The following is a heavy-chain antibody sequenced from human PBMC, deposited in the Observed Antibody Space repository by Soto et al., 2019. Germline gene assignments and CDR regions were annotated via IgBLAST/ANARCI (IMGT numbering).Heavy chain of an antibody. V-gene: IGHV4-59*01. CDR3: ARGSSGYYCGLGYFDY. Sequence: PSETLSLTCTVSGGSISSYYWSWIRQPPGKGLEWIGYIYYSGSTNYNPSLKSRVTISVDTSKNQFSLKLSSVTAADTAVYYCARGSSGYYCGLGYFDYWGQGTLVTVSS. CDR1: GGSISSYY. CDR2: IYYSGST. D-gene: IGHD3-22*01. J-gene: IGHJ4*02.